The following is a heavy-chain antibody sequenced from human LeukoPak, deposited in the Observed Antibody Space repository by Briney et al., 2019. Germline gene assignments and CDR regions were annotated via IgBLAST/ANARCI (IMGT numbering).Heavy chain of an antibody. CDR2: IYYSGST. CDR3: ARRTTDYYYYYMDV. Sequence: SETLSLTCTVSGGSISSSSYYWGWIRQPPGKGLEWIGSIYYSGSTYYNPSLKSRVTISADTSKNQFSLKLSSVTAADTAVYYCARRTTDYYYYYMDVWGKGTTVTVSS. D-gene: IGHD2/OR15-2a*01. V-gene: IGHV4-39*01. J-gene: IGHJ6*03. CDR1: GGSISSSSYY.